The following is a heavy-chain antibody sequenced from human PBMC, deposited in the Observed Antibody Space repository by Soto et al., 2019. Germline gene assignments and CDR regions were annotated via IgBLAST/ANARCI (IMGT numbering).Heavy chain of an antibody. D-gene: IGHD1-26*01. CDR2: IWYDGSNK. CDR3: ARDGKELLLGMDV. J-gene: IGHJ6*02. V-gene: IGHV3-33*01. Sequence: GSLRLSCAASGFTFSSYGMHWVRQAPGKGLEWVAVIWYDGSNKYYADSVKGRFTTSRDNSKNTLYLQMNSLRAEDTAVYYCARDGKELLLGMDVWGQGTTVTVSS. CDR1: GFTFSSYG.